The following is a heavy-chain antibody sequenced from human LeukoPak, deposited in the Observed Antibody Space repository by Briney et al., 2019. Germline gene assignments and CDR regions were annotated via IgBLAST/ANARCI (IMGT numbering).Heavy chain of an antibody. CDR1: GFTFDDYG. J-gene: IGHJ5*02. CDR3: ARNSGSYYANWFDP. CDR2: INWNGGST. Sequence: GGSLRLSCAASGFTFDDYGMSWVRQAPGKGLEWVSGINWNGGSTGYADSVKGRFTISRDNAKNSLYLQMNSLRAEDTAVYYCARNSGSYYANWFDPWGQGTLVTVSS. V-gene: IGHV3-20*04. D-gene: IGHD1-26*01.